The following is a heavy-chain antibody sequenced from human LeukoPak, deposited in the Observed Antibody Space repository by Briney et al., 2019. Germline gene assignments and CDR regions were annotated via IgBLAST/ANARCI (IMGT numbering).Heavy chain of an antibody. CDR1: GYIFTSYW. Sequence: GESLKISCKGSGYIFTSYWIGWVRQMPGKGLEWMGIIYPGDSETTYSPSFQGQVTISADKSITTAYLQWSSLKALDTAMYYCARRDGYNSPFDYWGQGTLVTVSS. V-gene: IGHV5-51*01. CDR3: ARRDGYNSPFDY. J-gene: IGHJ4*02. CDR2: IYPGDSET. D-gene: IGHD5-24*01.